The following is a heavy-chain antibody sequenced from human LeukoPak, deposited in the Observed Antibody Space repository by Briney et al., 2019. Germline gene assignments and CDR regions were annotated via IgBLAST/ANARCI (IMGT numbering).Heavy chain of an antibody. Sequence: ASVKVSCKASGYTFTSYGISWVRQAPGQGLEWMGWISAYNGNTNYARKLQGRVTMTTDTSTSTAYMELRSLRSDDTAVYYCARDLLGKIAAAGTCDYWGQGTLVTVSS. V-gene: IGHV1-18*01. CDR3: ARDLLGKIAAAGTCDY. CDR1: GYTFTSYG. CDR2: ISAYNGNT. D-gene: IGHD6-13*01. J-gene: IGHJ4*02.